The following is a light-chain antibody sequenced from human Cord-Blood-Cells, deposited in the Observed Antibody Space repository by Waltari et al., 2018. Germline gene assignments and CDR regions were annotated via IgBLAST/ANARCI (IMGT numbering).Light chain of an antibody. V-gene: IGLV2-23*02. CDR1: SSDVGSSNL. CDR3: CSYAGSSTWV. Sequence: QSALTQPASVSGSPGQSITISCTGTSSDVGSSNLVSCYQQHPGKAPKLMIYEVSKRPSGVSKLFSGSKSGNTASLTISGLQAEDEADYYCCSYAGSSTWVFGGGTKLTVL. CDR2: EVS. J-gene: IGLJ3*02.